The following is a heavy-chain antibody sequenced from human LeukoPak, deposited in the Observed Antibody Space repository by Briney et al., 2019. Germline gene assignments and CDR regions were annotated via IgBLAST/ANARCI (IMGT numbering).Heavy chain of an antibody. CDR1: GFTFSRYA. CDR2: ISGSAANT. J-gene: IGHJ4*02. D-gene: IGHD3-10*01. CDR3: ALSGSGSYYDHIDY. V-gene: IGHV3-23*01. Sequence: GGSLRLSCAASGFTFSRYAMSWVRQAPGKGLEWVSGISGSAANTFYAGSVKGRFTISRDNSKNTLYLQMNSLRDEDTAVYYCALSGSGSYYDHIDYWGQGTLVTVSS.